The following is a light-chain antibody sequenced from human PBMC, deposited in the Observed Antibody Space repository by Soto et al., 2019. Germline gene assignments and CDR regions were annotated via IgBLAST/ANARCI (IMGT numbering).Light chain of an antibody. CDR3: AAWDDSLSGPP. V-gene: IGLV1-47*01. CDR1: SSNIGTNY. Sequence: QAVVTQSPSASGTPGQRVTISCSGTSSNIGTNYVYWYQQLPGTAPKVLIYSNDKRPSGVPDRFSGSKSGTSASLAISGLRSEDEADYYCAAWDDSLSGPPFGGGTKLTVL. CDR2: SND. J-gene: IGLJ2*01.